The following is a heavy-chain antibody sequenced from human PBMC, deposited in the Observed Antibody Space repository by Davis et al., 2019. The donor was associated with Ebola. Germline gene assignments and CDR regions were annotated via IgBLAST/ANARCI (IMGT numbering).Heavy chain of an antibody. Sequence: PSETLSLTCTVSGGSISSSSYYWGWIRQPPGKGLEWIGSIYYSGSTYYNPSLKSRVTISVDTSKNQFSLKLSSVTAADTAVYYCARRYCGGDCYWSGSYDYWGQGTLVTVSS. J-gene: IGHJ4*02. CDR2: IYYSGST. CDR1: GGSISSSSYY. D-gene: IGHD2-21*01. V-gene: IGHV4-39*07. CDR3: ARRYCGGDCYWSGSYDY.